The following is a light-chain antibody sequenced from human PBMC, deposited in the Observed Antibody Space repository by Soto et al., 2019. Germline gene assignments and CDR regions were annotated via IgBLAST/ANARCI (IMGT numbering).Light chain of an antibody. CDR1: QSVSSY. V-gene: IGKV3-11*01. Sequence: EIVLTQSPATLSLSPGERATLSCRASQSVSSYLGWYQQKPGQAPRLLIYDVSNRATGIPARFSGSGSGTYFTLTISSLEPEDFAVYYCQQRSSWPLTFGQGTRLEIK. CDR3: QQRSSWPLT. J-gene: IGKJ5*01. CDR2: DVS.